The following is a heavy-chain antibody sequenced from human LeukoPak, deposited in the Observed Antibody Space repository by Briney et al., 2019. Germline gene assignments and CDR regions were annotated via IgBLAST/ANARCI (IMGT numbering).Heavy chain of an antibody. J-gene: IGHJ3*02. CDR1: GFTFSSYG. Sequence: PGRSLRLTCAASGFTFSSYGMHWVRQAPGKGLEWVAVISYDGSNKYYADSVKGRFTISRDNSKNTLYLQMNSLRAEDTAVYYCAKLGRAARSGNAFDIWGQGTMVTVSS. CDR2: ISYDGSNK. D-gene: IGHD3-10*01. V-gene: IGHV3-30*18. CDR3: AKLGRAARSGNAFDI.